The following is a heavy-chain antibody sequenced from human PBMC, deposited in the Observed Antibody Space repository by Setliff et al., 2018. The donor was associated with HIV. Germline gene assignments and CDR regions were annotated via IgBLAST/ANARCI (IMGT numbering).Heavy chain of an antibody. CDR3: ARDRASVRDTIFGGAQYYYYMDV. CDR1: GFTFSKYW. V-gene: IGHV3-7*01. D-gene: IGHD3-3*01. Sequence: GGSLRLSCAASGFTFSKYWMSWVRQAPGKGLEWVANIKEGGSEKYYVASVKGRFTMSRDNAKNSLYLQMNSLRADDTAVYYCARDRASVRDTIFGGAQYYYYMDVWGKGTTVTVSS. J-gene: IGHJ6*03. CDR2: IKEGGSEK.